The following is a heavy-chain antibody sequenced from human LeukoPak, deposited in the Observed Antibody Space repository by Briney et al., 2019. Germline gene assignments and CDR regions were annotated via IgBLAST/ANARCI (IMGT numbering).Heavy chain of an antibody. CDR3: ARDSGGKYQLRYLTYFDY. Sequence: GGSLRLSCAASGFTFSSYSMNWVRQAPGKGLEWVSSISSSSSYIYYADSVKGRFTISRDNAKSSLYLQMNSLRAEDTAVYYCARDSGGKYQLRYLTYFDYWGQGTLVTVSS. CDR2: ISSSSSYI. J-gene: IGHJ4*02. CDR1: GFTFSSYS. V-gene: IGHV3-21*01. D-gene: IGHD2-2*02.